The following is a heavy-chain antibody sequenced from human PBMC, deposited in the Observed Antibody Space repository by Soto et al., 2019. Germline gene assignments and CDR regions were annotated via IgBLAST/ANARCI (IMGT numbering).Heavy chain of an antibody. V-gene: IGHV4-59*01. CDR2: IYYSGST. J-gene: IGHJ4*02. D-gene: IGHD2-2*01. CDR3: ARAGLEEYQLLFDY. CDR1: GGSISSYY. Sequence: QVQLQESGPGLVKPSETLSLTCTVSGGSISSYYWSWIRQPPGKGLEWIGYIYYSGSTNYNPSLKSRVTISVDTSKNQFSLKLSSVTAADTAVYYCARAGLEEYQLLFDYWGQGTLVTVSS.